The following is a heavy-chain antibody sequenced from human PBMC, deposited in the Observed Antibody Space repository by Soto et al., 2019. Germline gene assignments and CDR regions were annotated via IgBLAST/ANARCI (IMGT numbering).Heavy chain of an antibody. Sequence: SETLSLTCTVSGGSISSSIYYWGWIRQPPGKGLEWIGSIYYSGSTYYNPSLKSRVTISVDTSKNQFSLKLSSVTAADTAVYYCARGVPAAKPPSYYFDYWGQGTLVTVSS. CDR2: IYYSGST. D-gene: IGHD2-2*01. CDR1: GGSISSSIYY. J-gene: IGHJ4*02. CDR3: ARGVPAAKPPSYYFDY. V-gene: IGHV4-39*01.